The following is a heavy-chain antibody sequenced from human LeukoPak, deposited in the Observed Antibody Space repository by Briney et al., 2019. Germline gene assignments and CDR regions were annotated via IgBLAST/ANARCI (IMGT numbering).Heavy chain of an antibody. CDR2: IYYSGST. V-gene: IGHV4-39*07. J-gene: IGHJ4*02. D-gene: IGHD1-26*01. CDR1: GGFISSSSYY. CDR3: ARAISGSFSFDY. Sequence: SETLSLTCTVSGGFISSSSYYWGWIRQPPGKGLEWIGSIYYSGSTYYNPSLKSRVTISVDTSKNQFSLKLSSVTAADTAVYYCARAISGSFSFDYWGQGTLVTVSS.